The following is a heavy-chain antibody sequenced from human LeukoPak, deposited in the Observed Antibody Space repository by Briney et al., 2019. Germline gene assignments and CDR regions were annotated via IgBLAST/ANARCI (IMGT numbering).Heavy chain of an antibody. Sequence: SETPSLTCTVSGGSISSSSYYWGWIRQPPGKGLEWIGSIYYSGSTYYNPSLKSRVTISVDTSKNQFSLKLSSVAAADTAVYYCARHGSNVLLWFGELPYYFDYWGQGTLVTVSS. V-gene: IGHV4-39*01. J-gene: IGHJ4*02. D-gene: IGHD3-10*01. CDR3: ARHGSNVLLWFGELPYYFDY. CDR1: GGSISSSSYY. CDR2: IYYSGST.